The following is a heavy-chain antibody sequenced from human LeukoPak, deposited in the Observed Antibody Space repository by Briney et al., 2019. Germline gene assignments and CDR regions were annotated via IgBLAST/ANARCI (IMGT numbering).Heavy chain of an antibody. J-gene: IGHJ3*02. CDR3: AKVRRFGELLSAFDI. D-gene: IGHD3-10*01. V-gene: IGHV3-23*01. CDR1: GFTFSSYA. CDR2: ISGSGGST. Sequence: GGSLRLSCAASGFTFSSYAMSWVRQAPGKGLEWVSAISGSGGSTYYADSVKGRFTISRDNSKNTPYLQMNSLRAEDTAVYYCAKVRRFGELLSAFDIWGQGTMVTVSS.